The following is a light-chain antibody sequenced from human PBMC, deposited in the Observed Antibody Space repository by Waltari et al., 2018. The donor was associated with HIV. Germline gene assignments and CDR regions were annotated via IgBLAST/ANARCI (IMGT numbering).Light chain of an antibody. CDR1: SSYVGGYNY. CDR3: SSYTSSSTEV. Sequence: QSALTPPASVSGSPGQSLTISRTGTSSYVGGYNYVSWYQQHPGKAPNLMIYDVSNRPSGVSNRFSGSKSGNTASLTISGLQAEDEADYYCSSYTSSSTEVFGTGTKVTV. J-gene: IGLJ1*01. CDR2: DVS. V-gene: IGLV2-14*01.